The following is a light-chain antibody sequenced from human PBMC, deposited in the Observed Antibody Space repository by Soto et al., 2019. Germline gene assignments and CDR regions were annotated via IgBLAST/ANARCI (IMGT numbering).Light chain of an antibody. Sequence: DIQMTQSPSTLSASVGDRVTITCRASQNINTWLAWYQQKRGKAPRLLIYDASTLESGVSSRFSGSGSGAEFTLTISSLQPDGVATYYCQQYNTYSYTFGQGTKVDIK. CDR3: QQYNTYSYT. CDR1: QNINTW. V-gene: IGKV1-5*01. J-gene: IGKJ2*01. CDR2: DAS.